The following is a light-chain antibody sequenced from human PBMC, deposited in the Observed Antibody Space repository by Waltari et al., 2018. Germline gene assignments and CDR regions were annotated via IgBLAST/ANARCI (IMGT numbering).Light chain of an antibody. CDR3: QQSYSIPIT. V-gene: IGKV1-39*01. J-gene: IGKJ5*01. CDR2: GAT. Sequence: DIQMTQSPSSLSASVGDRVTITCRASQSIRSYLNWYQQKPGKAPKFLIYGATSLQSGVPSRFSGSGSGTDFTLTISSLQPEDFATYYCQQSYSIPITFGQGTRLEIK. CDR1: QSIRSY.